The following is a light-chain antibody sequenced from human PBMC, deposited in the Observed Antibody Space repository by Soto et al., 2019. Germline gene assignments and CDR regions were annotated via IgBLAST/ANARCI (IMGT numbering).Light chain of an antibody. J-gene: IGKJ1*01. Sequence: EIVMTHSPXTXXVXXXXXXXXSXXASQSVSSNLAWYQQKPGQAPRLLIYGASTRATGIPARFSSSGSGTEFTLTISSLQSEDFAVYYCQQYNNWPPWTFGQGTKVDIK. CDR2: GAS. CDR3: QQYNNWPPWT. V-gene: IGKV3-15*01. CDR1: QSVSSN.